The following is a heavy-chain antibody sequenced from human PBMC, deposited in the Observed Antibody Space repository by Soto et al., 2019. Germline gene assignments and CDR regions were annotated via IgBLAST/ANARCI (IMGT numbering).Heavy chain of an antibody. D-gene: IGHD3-9*01. J-gene: IGHJ4*02. V-gene: IGHV4-59*01. CDR1: GGSISSYY. CDR3: ARRRDYDILTGYYDY. CDR2: IYYSGST. Sequence: KPSETLSLTCTVSGGSISSYYWSWIQQPPGKGLEWIGYIYYSGSTNYNPSLKSRVTISVDTSKNQFSLKLSSVTAADTAVYYCARRRDYDILTGYYDYWGQGTLVTVSS.